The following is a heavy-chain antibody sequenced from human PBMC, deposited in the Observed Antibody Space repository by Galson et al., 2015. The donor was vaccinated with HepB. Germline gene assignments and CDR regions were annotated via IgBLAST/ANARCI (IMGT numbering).Heavy chain of an antibody. V-gene: IGHV1-2*04. J-gene: IGHJ6*02. CDR3: ASSLGGGSSAVSYYYGMDA. CDR1: GYTFTGYY. D-gene: IGHD6-6*01. CDR2: INPNSGGT. Sequence: SVKVSCKASGYTFTGYYMHWVRQAPGQGLEWMGWINPNSGGTNYAQKFQGWVTMTRDTSISTAYMELSRLRSDDTAVYYCASSLGGGSSAVSYYYGMDAWGQGTTVTVSS.